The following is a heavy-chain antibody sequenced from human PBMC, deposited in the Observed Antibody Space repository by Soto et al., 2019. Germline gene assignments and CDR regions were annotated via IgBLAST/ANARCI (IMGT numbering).Heavy chain of an antibody. Sequence: GGSLRLSCAASGFTVSSNYMSWVRQAPGKGLEWVSVIYSGGSTYYADSVKGRFTISRDNSKNTLYLQMNSLRAEDTAVYYCARVGSFSKGSGGYKRFDYWGQGTLVTVSS. V-gene: IGHV3-66*01. D-gene: IGHD3-10*01. CDR2: IYSGGST. J-gene: IGHJ4*02. CDR1: GFTVSSNY. CDR3: ARVGSFSKGSGGYKRFDY.